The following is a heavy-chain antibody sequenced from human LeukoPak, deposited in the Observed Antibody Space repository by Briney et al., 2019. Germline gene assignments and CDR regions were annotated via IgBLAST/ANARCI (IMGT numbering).Heavy chain of an antibody. Sequence: SETLSLTCTVYGGSFSGYYWSWIRQPPGKGLEWIGEINHSGSTNYNPSLKSRVTISVDTSKNQFSLKLSSVTAADTAVYYCARNGGVGAQFDYWGQGTLVTVSS. D-gene: IGHD4-23*01. CDR3: ARNGGVGAQFDY. V-gene: IGHV4-34*01. J-gene: IGHJ4*02. CDR1: GGSFSGYY. CDR2: INHSGST.